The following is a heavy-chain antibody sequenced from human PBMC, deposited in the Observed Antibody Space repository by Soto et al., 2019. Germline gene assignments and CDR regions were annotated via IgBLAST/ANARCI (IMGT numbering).Heavy chain of an antibody. CDR3: ARKTVLWYMDV. J-gene: IGHJ6*03. V-gene: IGHV5-51*01. Sequence: TSYWIGWVRQMPGKGLEWMGIIYPGDSDTRYSPSFQGQVTISADKSISTAYLQWSSLKASDTAMYYCARKTVLWYMDVWGKGTKVTVSS. CDR1: TSYW. D-gene: IGHD2-21*01. CDR2: IYPGDSDT.